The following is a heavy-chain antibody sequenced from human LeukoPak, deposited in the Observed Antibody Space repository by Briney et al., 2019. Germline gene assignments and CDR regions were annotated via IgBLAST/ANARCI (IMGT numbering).Heavy chain of an antibody. J-gene: IGHJ4*02. CDR1: SYSFTSYL. CDR2: IYPGNSDT. CDR3: ARRLGATRGPIDS. V-gene: IGHV5-51*01. Sequence: GQSLNISCKASSYSFTSYLIGGVRQIPPKGLEWMGIIYPGNSDTIYTPSLQGHVTISPDKPTSTPYLQWSTPKPPDTPLYYCARRLGATRGPIDSWGQGTLVTVSS. D-gene: IGHD1-26*01.